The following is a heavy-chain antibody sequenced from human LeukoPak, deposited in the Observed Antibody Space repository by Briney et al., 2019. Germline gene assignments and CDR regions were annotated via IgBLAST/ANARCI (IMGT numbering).Heavy chain of an antibody. Sequence: GGSLRLSCATSGFTFTNFAMSWVRQAPGKGLEWVSAISANGGGAYYGASVKGRFTVSRDNSKNTLYLQMNSLRAEDTAVYYCAKYWKGRVVDNYYHNWGQGTLVTVSS. J-gene: IGHJ4*02. D-gene: IGHD6-19*01. CDR1: GFTFTNFA. V-gene: IGHV3-23*01. CDR2: ISANGGGA. CDR3: AKYWKGRVVDNYYHN.